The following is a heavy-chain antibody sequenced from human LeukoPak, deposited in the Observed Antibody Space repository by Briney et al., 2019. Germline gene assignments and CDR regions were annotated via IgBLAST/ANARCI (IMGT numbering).Heavy chain of an antibody. D-gene: IGHD5-24*01. CDR3: ARDGGRDGYNWDFDL. V-gene: IGHV4-30-4*07. CDR1: GGSISSGGYS. J-gene: IGHJ2*01. Sequence: SETLSLTCAVSGGSISSGGYSWSWIRQPPGKGLEWIGYIYYSDTYYNPSLKSRVTISVDTSKNQFSLKLSSVTAADTAVYYCARDGGRDGYNWDFDLWGRGTLVTVSS. CDR2: IYYSDT.